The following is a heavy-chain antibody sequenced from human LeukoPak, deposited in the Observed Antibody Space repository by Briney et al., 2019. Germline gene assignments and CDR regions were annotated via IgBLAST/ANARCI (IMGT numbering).Heavy chain of an antibody. D-gene: IGHD2-15*01. V-gene: IGHV3-23*01. CDR1: GFTFSSYA. J-gene: IGHJ4*02. CDR2: ISGSVNST. CDR3: ARDGADVVAATGGVGY. Sequence: GGSLRLSCAASGFTFSSYATSWVRQAPGKGLEWVSAISGSVNSTNYADSVKGRFTISRDNAKNSLYLQMNSLRAEDTAVYYCARDGADVVAATGGVGYWGQGTLVTVSS.